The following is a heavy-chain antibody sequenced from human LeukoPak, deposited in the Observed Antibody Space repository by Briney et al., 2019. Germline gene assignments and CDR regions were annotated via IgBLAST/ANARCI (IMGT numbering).Heavy chain of an antibody. CDR1: GGSISSYY. V-gene: IGHV4-4*07. CDR2: IYTSGST. Sequence: KSSETLSLTCTVSGGSISSYYWSWIRQPAGKGLEWIGRIYTSGSTNYNPSLKSRVTMSVDTSKNQFSLKLSSVTAADTAVYYCARDSEIVGEETPRFWGQGTMVTVSS. D-gene: IGHD1-26*01. J-gene: IGHJ3*01. CDR3: ARDSEIVGEETPRF.